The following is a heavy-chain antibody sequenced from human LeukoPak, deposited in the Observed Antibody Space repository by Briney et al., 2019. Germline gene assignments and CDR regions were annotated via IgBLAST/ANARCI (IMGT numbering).Heavy chain of an antibody. J-gene: IGHJ6*02. CDR3: ARSRYYDSRRYGMDV. CDR1: GYTFTSYD. V-gene: IGHV1-8*01. D-gene: IGHD3-22*01. CDR2: MNPNSGNT. Sequence: GASVKVSCKASGYTFTSYDINWVRQATGQGLEWMGWMNPNSGNTGYAQKFQGRVTMTRNTSISTAYMELSSLRSEDTAVYYCARSRYYDSRRYGMDVWGQGTTVTVSS.